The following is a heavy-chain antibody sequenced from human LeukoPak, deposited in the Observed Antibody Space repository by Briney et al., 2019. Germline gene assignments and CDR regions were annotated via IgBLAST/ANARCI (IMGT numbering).Heavy chain of an antibody. D-gene: IGHD3-10*01. Sequence: GGSLRLSCAASGFTFSSYAMSWVRQAPGKGLEWVSAISGSGGSTYYADSVKGRFTISRDNSKNTLYLQMNSLRAEDTAVYYCAKRHTITMVRGVIKGGFDYWGQGTLVTVSS. CDR3: AKRHTITMVRGVIKGGFDY. V-gene: IGHV3-23*01. J-gene: IGHJ4*02. CDR2: ISGSGGST. CDR1: GFTFSSYA.